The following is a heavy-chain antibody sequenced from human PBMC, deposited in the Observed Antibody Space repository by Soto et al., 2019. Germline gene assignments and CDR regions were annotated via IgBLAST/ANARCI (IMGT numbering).Heavy chain of an antibody. CDR1: GFTFSSYA. D-gene: IGHD7-27*01. CDR3: ARPVNWGFKPNDY. CDR2: ISGSGGST. V-gene: IGHV3-23*01. J-gene: IGHJ4*02. Sequence: GGSLRLSCAASGFTFSSYAMSWVRQAPGKGLEWVSAISGSGGSTYYADSVKGRFTISRDNSKNTLYLQMNSLRAEDTAVYYCARPVNWGFKPNDYWGQGTLVTVSS.